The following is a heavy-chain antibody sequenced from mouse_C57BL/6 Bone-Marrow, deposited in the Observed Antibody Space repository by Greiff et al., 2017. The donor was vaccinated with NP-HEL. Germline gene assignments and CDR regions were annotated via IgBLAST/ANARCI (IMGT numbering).Heavy chain of an antibody. V-gene: IGHV3-8*01. J-gene: IGHJ1*03. D-gene: IGHD1-1*01. CDR3: ARSPIITTVVATPYWYFDV. CDR1: GYSITSDY. CDR2: ISYSGST. Sequence: EVMLVESGPGLAKPSQTLSLTCSVTGYSITSDYWNWIRKFPGNKLEYMGYISYSGSTYYNPSLKSRISITRDTSKNQYYLQLNSVTTEDTATYYCARSPIITTVVATPYWYFDVWGTGTTVTVSS.